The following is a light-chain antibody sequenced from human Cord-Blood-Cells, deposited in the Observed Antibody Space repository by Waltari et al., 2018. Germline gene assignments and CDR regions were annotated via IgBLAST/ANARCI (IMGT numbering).Light chain of an antibody. J-gene: IGLJ3*02. CDR2: QDS. CDR1: KLGDKY. V-gene: IGLV3-1*01. CDR3: QAWDSSTAYRV. Sequence: SYELTQPPSVSVSPGQTASITCSGDKLGDKYACWYQQKPGQSPVLVIYQDSKRPSGIPGRFSCSTSGNTATLTISGTQAMDEADYYCQAWDSSTAYRVFGGGTKLTVL.